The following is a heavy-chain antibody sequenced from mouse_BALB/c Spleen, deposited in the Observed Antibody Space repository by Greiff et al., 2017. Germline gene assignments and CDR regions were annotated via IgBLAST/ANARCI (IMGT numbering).Heavy chain of an antibody. CDR1: GFNIKDTY. CDR3: ADGAWFAY. V-gene: IGHV14-3*02. Sequence: EVHLVESGAELVKPGASVKLSCTASGFNIKDTYMHWVKQRPEQGLEWIGRIDPANGNTKYDPKFQGKATITADTSSNTAYLQLSSLTSEDTAVYYCADGAWFAYWGQGTLVTVSA. J-gene: IGHJ3*01. CDR2: IDPANGNT.